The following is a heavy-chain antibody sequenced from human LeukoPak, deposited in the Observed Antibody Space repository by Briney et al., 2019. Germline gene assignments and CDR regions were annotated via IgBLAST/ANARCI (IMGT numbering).Heavy chain of an antibody. Sequence: SETLSLTCAVYGGSFSGYYWSWIRQPPGKGLEWIGEINHSGSTNYNPSLKSRVTISVDTSKNQFSLKLSSVTAADTAVYYCARHRAYYYGSGSYFAARTQKYYFDYWGQGTLVTVSS. CDR3: ARHRAYYYGSGSYFAARTQKYYFDY. J-gene: IGHJ4*02. V-gene: IGHV4-34*01. D-gene: IGHD3-10*01. CDR1: GGSFSGYY. CDR2: INHSGST.